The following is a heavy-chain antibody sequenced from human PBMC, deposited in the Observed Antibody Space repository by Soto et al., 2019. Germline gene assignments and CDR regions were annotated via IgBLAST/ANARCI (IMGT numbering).Heavy chain of an antibody. CDR2: IYPYDSDV. Sequence: PGESLKISCKGSGYIFTNYWIGWVRQMPGKGLEWMGIIYPYDSDVRYSPSFQGQVTISADKSISTAYLQWSSLKASDTVMYFCARPGPINYYDSSVKQAFDIWGQGTMVTVSS. CDR3: ARPGPINYYDSSVKQAFDI. J-gene: IGHJ3*02. D-gene: IGHD3-22*01. CDR1: GYIFTNYW. V-gene: IGHV5-51*01.